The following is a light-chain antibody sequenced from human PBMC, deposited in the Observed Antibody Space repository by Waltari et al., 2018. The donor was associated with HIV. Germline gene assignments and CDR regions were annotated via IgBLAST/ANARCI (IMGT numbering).Light chain of an antibody. CDR1: RSVNNF. V-gene: IGKV3-11*01. Sequence: EIVLTQSPVTLSLSTGERATLSCRASRSVNNFLAWYQQKPGQAPRLLIYDSSTMATGIPARFSGSASGTDFTLTISNLEPEDFAVYYCQQRDNWPFTFGPGTKVDI. CDR3: QQRDNWPFT. J-gene: IGKJ3*01. CDR2: DSS.